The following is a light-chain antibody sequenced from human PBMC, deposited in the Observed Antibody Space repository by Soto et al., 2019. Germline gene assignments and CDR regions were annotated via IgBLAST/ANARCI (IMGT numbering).Light chain of an antibody. J-gene: IGKJ1*01. Sequence: DIQMTQSPSSLSASVGDEVTINCRASQTIMTYLNWYQLKPGKPPRLLIYAASSLQSGVPSRFSGSGSGTDFTLTISSLQPEDFATYSCQQSYNSPQTFGQGTKVDI. V-gene: IGKV1-39*01. CDR3: QQSYNSPQT. CDR2: AAS. CDR1: QTIMTY.